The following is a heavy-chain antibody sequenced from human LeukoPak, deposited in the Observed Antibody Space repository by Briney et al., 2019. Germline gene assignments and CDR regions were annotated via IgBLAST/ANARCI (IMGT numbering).Heavy chain of an antibody. J-gene: IGHJ4*02. CDR1: GFTFSSYA. CDR3: AKGYCSCGSCYNFDY. Sequence: GGSLRLSCAASGFTFSSYAMSWVRQAPGKGLEWVSAISGSGGSTYYADSVKGRFTISRDNSKNTLYLQMNSLRAEHTAVYYCAKGYCSCGSCYNFDYWGQGTLVTVSS. CDR2: ISGSGGST. V-gene: IGHV3-23*01. D-gene: IGHD2-15*01.